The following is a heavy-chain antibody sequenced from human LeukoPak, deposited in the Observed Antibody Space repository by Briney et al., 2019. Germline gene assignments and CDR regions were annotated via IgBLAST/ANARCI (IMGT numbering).Heavy chain of an antibody. Sequence: SETLSLTCTVSGYSISSGYYWGWIRQPPGKGLEWIGSIYHSGSTYYNPSLKSRVTISVDTSKNQFSLKLSSVTAADTAVYYCAGALSGSTFDYWGQGTLVTVSS. D-gene: IGHD5-12*01. V-gene: IGHV4-38-2*02. CDR3: AGALSGSTFDY. CDR2: IYHSGST. J-gene: IGHJ4*02. CDR1: GYSISSGYY.